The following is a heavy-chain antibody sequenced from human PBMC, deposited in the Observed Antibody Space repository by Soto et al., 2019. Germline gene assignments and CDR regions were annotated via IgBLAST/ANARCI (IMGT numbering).Heavy chain of an antibody. J-gene: IGHJ4*02. CDR1: GIFFSSYG. CDR2: ISHDGSSM. CDR3: MTLGSADHSDY. V-gene: IGHV3-30*03. Sequence: QVQLVESGGGVVQAGRSLRLSCAVSGIFFSSYGMHWVRQAPGKGLEWVALISHDGSSMFYGDSVRGRFTISRDNSRDMVFLQMSGLRPEDTALYYCMTLGSADHSDYWGQGTLVTVSS. D-gene: IGHD2-15*01.